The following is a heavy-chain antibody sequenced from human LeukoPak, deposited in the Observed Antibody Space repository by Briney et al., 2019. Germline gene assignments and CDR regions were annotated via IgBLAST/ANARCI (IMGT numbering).Heavy chain of an antibody. CDR2: IRNDGTNK. J-gene: IGHJ6*03. CDR3: AKSWSGYYHYYMDV. D-gene: IGHD3-3*01. CDR1: GFTFSTYA. Sequence: GGSLRLSCATSGFTFSTYAMHWVRQAPGKGLEWVASIRNDGTNKNHVDSVKGRFTISRDNSKNTLFLQMDSLRPEDTAIYYCAKSWSGYYHYYMDVWGKGTAVTVSS. V-gene: IGHV3-30*02.